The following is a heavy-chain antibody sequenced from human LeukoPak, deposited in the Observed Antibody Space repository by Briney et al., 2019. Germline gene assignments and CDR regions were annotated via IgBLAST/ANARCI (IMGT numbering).Heavy chain of an antibody. D-gene: IGHD6-19*01. CDR2: FHSSGSP. V-gene: IGHV4-39*02. J-gene: IGHJ4*02. CDR1: GASVSSTRYY. Sequence: SETLSLTCSVSGASVSSTRYYWAWIRQPPGQGLQWIGSFHSSGSPFYNPSLESRITISLDASDNHFSLKLTSVTAADTAVYYCVRRASSSEHFPPPFDFWGQGSLVIVSS. CDR3: VRRASSSEHFPPPFDF.